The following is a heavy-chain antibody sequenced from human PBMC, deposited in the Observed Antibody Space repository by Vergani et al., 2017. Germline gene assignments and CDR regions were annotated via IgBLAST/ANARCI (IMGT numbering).Heavy chain of an antibody. V-gene: IGHV1-69*01. CDR1: GGTLSSYA. CDR3: ARGPYDFWSGYYPHRFDY. J-gene: IGHJ4*02. D-gene: IGHD3-3*01. CDR2: IIPLFGKA. Sequence: QVQLVQSGAEVKKPGSPVKVFCKASGGTLSSYAISWVRQAPGQGLEWMGGIIPLFGKANYAQKFQGRVPIPADESTSTAYMELSSLRSEDTAVYYCARGPYDFWSGYYPHRFDYWSQGTLVTVSS.